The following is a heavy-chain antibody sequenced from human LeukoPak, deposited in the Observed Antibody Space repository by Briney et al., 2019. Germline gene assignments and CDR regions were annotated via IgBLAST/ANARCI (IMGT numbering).Heavy chain of an antibody. CDR2: IFYSGTT. CDR1: GGSITSYY. CDR3: TRREGRGSPRGSLDF. D-gene: IGHD3-10*01. Sequence: SETLSLTCTVSGGSITSYYWTWIRQPPGKGLEYIGFIFYSGTTNYNPSLKSRVTISLDTSKNQFSLRLTSVTAADTAVYYCTRREGRGSPRGSLDFWGQGALVTVSS. J-gene: IGHJ4*02. V-gene: IGHV4-59*01.